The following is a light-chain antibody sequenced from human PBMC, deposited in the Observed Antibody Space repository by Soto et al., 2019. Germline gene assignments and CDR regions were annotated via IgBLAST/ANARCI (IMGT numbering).Light chain of an antibody. Sequence: QSVLTQPPSASGTPGQRVTLSCSGNNSNIGSNTVEWYQQVPGKAPKLLISSNNQRPSGVPDRFSGSKSGTSASLAISGLQSEDEAHYYCAAWDDSLNGPFFGTGTKVTV. CDR1: NSNIGSNT. CDR2: SNN. CDR3: AAWDDSLNGPF. J-gene: IGLJ1*01. V-gene: IGLV1-44*01.